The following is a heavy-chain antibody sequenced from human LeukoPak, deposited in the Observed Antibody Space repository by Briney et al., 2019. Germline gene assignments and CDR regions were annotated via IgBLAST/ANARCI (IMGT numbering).Heavy chain of an antibody. D-gene: IGHD1-26*01. Sequence: SETLSLTCNVSHEFFSGFYWSWIRQPPGKGLEWIGSIYYSGSTPYNPSLKSRVTISVDTSKNQFSLKLSSVTAADAAVYYCARVWELSDAFDIWGQGTMVTVSS. CDR3: ARVWELSDAFDI. V-gene: IGHV4-59*12. J-gene: IGHJ3*02. CDR1: HEFFSGFY. CDR2: IYYSGST.